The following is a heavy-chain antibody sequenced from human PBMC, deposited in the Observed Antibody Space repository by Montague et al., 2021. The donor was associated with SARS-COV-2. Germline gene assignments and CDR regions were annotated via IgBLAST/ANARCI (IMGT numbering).Heavy chain of an antibody. CDR3: ARVTVTTALDD. J-gene: IGHJ4*02. CDR2: IGWDEDK. D-gene: IGHD4-17*01. V-gene: IGHV2-70*11. CDR1: GFSLSTSGMC. Sequence: PALVKPTQTLTLTCIFSGFSLSTSGMCVSWIRQPPGKALEWLARIGWDEDKYYRTPLKTRLTISKDTSKNQVVLTMTNMDHVDTATYYCARVTVTTALDDWGQGTLVTVSS.